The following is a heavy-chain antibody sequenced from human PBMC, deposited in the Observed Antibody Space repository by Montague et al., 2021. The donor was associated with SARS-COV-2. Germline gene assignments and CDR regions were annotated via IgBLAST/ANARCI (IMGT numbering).Heavy chain of an antibody. CDR2: IYYSGST. D-gene: IGHD3-3*01. CDR1: GGSVSSYY. J-gene: IGHJ5*02. CDR3: ARAGGFYDYWSGYSSSAGFFDP. V-gene: IGHV4-59*02. Sequence: SETLSLTCTVSGGSVSSYYWSWIRQSPGKGLQWLRYIYYSGSTDYNPSLKSRVTMSVDTPKNQLSLRLNSVTTADTAVYFCARAGGFYDYWSGYSSSAGFFDPWGQGILVTVSS.